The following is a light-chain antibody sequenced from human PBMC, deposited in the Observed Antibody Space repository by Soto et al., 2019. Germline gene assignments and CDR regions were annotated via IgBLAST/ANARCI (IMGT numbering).Light chain of an antibody. J-gene: IGKJ5*01. CDR1: QSVRNN. CDR2: DAT. Sequence: EVVMTQSPATLSVSPGERATLSCKASQSVRNNLVWYLQKPGQAPRPIIYDATTRATGIPVRFSGSGSGTEFTLTINSLQSEDSAVYYCQQHNQWPITFGQGTRLEIK. CDR3: QQHNQWPIT. V-gene: IGKV3-15*01.